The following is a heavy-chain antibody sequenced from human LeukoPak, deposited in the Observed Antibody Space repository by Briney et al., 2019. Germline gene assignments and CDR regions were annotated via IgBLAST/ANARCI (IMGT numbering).Heavy chain of an antibody. CDR2: ISGSGGST. CDR3: AKGEGDSCYSRYLY. J-gene: IGHJ4*02. V-gene: IGHV3-23*01. Sequence: PGGSLRLSCAASGFTFRNYARRWGRQAPGKGVEWGSVISGSGGSTYYADSVKGRFTIARNKYKNTVYMQMNRQRAEDTAVYYCAKGEGDSCYSRYLYWGQGTLVTVSS. CDR1: GFTFRNYA. D-gene: IGHD2-15*01.